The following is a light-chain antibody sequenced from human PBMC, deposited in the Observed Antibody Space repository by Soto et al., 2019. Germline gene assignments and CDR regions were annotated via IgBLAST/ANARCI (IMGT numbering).Light chain of an antibody. V-gene: IGKV3-15*01. CDR2: GVS. J-gene: IGKJ4*01. Sequence: ERIMTQSPATLSVSPGESATLSCRASQSVSSNLAWYQQKPGQAPRLLIYGVSTRATGIPARFSGSGSETKFTLTISSLQSEDFAVYYCQQYNNWPPLTFGGGTQ. CDR3: QQYNNWPPLT. CDR1: QSVSSN.